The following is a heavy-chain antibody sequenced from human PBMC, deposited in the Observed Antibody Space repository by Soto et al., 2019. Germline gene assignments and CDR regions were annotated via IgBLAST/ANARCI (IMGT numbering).Heavy chain of an antibody. CDR1: GFTFRTYW. CDR2: INLDGSEK. CDR3: ARDGSTSWYSYDYHGMDV. J-gene: IGHJ6*02. D-gene: IGHD5-18*01. Sequence: EVQLVESGGGLVQPGGSLRLSCAASGFTFRTYWPSWVRQVPGKGLECVANINLDGSEKNYVDSVKGRFTISRDNARNSLYLQMSSLRAEDTALYYCARDGSTSWYSYDYHGMDVWGQGTTVTVSS. V-gene: IGHV3-7*05.